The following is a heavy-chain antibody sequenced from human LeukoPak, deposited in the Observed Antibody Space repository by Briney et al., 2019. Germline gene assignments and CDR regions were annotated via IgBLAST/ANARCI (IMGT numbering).Heavy chain of an antibody. D-gene: IGHD1-7*01. V-gene: IGHV1-69*13. Sequence: SVKVSCKASGGTFSSYAISWVRQAPGQGLEWMGGIIPIFGTANYAQKFQGRVTITADESTSTAYMELSSLRSEDTAVNYCARSGTTSYYYYYYGMDVWGQGTTVTVSS. CDR1: GGTFSSYA. CDR2: IIPIFGTA. J-gene: IGHJ6*02. CDR3: ARSGTTSYYYYYYGMDV.